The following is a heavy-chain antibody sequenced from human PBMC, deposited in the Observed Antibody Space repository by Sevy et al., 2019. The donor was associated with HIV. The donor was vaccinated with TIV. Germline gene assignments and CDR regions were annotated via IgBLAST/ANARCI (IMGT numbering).Heavy chain of an antibody. CDR3: AGTDSGGYYDY. CDR2: IFNSGST. CDR1: GGYIRSVGYY. Sequence: SETLSLTCTVSGGYIRSVGYYWSWIRQPAGKGLQWIGRIFNSGSTDYIPSLKSRVTISVDTSENKVSLKLSSVTAADTAVYYCAGTDSGGYYDYWGQGTLVTVSS. D-gene: IGHD3-22*01. V-gene: IGHV4-61*02. J-gene: IGHJ4*02.